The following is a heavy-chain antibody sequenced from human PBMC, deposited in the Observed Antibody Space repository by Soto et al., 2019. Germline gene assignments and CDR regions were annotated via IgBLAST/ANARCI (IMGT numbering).Heavy chain of an antibody. CDR2: ISYDGSNK. V-gene: IGHV3-30-3*01. J-gene: IGHJ4*02. CDR3: AREYRITIFGVVITQKYYFDY. CDR1: GFTFSSYA. Sequence: GGSLRLSCAASGFTFSSYAMHWVRQAPGKGLEWVAVISYDGSNKYYADSVKGRFTISRDNSKNTLYLQMNSLRAEDTAVYYCAREYRITIFGVVITQKYYFDYWGQGTLVTVS. D-gene: IGHD3-3*01.